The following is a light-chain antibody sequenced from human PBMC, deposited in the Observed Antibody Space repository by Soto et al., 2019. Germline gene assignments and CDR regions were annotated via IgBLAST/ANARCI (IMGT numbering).Light chain of an antibody. V-gene: IGLV1-44*01. CDR1: SSNIGRNM. CDR2: EVN. Sequence: QSVLTQSPSASGTPGQRVVISCSGSSSNIGRNMVNWYQQLPGTAPKLMISEVNNRPSGVSNRFSGSKSGNTAYLTISGLQVEDEAEYFCFSFTTTSTHVFGTGTKVTVL. J-gene: IGLJ1*01. CDR3: FSFTTTSTHV.